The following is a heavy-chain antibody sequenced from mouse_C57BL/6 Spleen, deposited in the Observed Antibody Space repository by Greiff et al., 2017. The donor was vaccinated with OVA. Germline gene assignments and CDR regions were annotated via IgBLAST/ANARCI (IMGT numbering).Heavy chain of an antibody. CDR3: ARGAGTGAMDY. J-gene: IGHJ4*01. CDR2: IYPGDGDT. D-gene: IGHD3-3*01. CDR1: GYAFSSYW. Sequence: QVQLQQSGAELVTPGASVKISCKASGYAFSSYWMNWVKQRPGKGLEWIGQIYPGDGDTNYNGKFKGKATLTADKSSSTAYMQLSSLTSEDSAVYFCARGAGTGAMDYWGQGTSVTVSS. V-gene: IGHV1-80*01.